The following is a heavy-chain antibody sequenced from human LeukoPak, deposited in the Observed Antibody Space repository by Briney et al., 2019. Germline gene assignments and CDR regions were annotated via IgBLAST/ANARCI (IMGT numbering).Heavy chain of an antibody. Sequence: SETLSLTCTVSGGSISSYYWSWIRQPPRKGLEWIGYIYYSGSTNYNPSLKSRVTISVDTSKNQFSLKLSSVTAADTAVYYCARVAAAFDIWGQGTMVTVSS. D-gene: IGHD6-25*01. CDR1: GGSISSYY. CDR3: ARVAAAFDI. J-gene: IGHJ3*02. CDR2: IYYSGST. V-gene: IGHV4-59*01.